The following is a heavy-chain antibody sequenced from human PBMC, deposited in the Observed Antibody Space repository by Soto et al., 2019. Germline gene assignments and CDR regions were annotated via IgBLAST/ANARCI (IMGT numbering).Heavy chain of an antibody. Sequence: PGGSLRLSCAASGFTFSSYAMSWVRQAPGKGLEWVSAISGSGGSTYYADSVKGRFTISRDNSKNTLYLQMNSLRAEDMAVYYCAKTNYVCILATISGYWGQGTLVTVPS. CDR1: GFTFSSYA. J-gene: IGHJ4*02. CDR2: ISGSGGST. V-gene: IGHV3-23*01. D-gene: IGHD5-12*01. CDR3: AKTNYVCILATISGY.